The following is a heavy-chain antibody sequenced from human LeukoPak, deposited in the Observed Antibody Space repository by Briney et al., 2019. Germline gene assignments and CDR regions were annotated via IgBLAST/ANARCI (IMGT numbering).Heavy chain of an antibody. J-gene: IGHJ4*02. CDR3: ARQRGYSGYGNFDY. CDR2: IYYSGST. V-gene: IGHV4-59*08. D-gene: IGHD5-12*01. CDR1: GGSISSYY. Sequence: SETLSLTCTVSGGSISSYYWSWIRQPPGKGLEWIGYIYYSGSTNYNPSLKSRVTISVDTSKNQFSLKLSSVTAADTAVYYCARQRGYSGYGNFDYWGQGTLVTVSS.